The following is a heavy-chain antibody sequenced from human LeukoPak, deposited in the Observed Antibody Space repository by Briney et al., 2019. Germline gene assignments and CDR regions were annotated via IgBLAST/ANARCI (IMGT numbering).Heavy chain of an antibody. CDR2: ISYDGSNK. CDR3: ARVDNYYYYMDV. CDR1: GFTFSSYA. J-gene: IGHJ6*03. Sequence: GRSLRLSCAASGFTFSSYAMHWVRQAPGKGLEWVAVISYDGSNKYYADSVKGRFTISRDNSKNTLYLQMNSLRAEDTAVYYCARVDNYYYYMDVWGKGTTVTVSS. V-gene: IGHV3-30*04. D-gene: IGHD3-9*01.